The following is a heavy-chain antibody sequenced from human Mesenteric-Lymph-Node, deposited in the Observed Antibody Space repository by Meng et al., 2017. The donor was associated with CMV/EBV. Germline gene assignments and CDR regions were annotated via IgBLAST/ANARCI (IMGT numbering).Heavy chain of an antibody. Sequence: SGYTFSDYDINWVRQATGQGLEWMGWMNPNSGNTGYAQDFQGRVTITRNTPLNTVYMELSSLTSEDTAVYYCARGKQGSSWSRYFDLWGRGTLVTVSS. CDR1: GYTFSDYD. CDR3: ARGKQGSSWSRYFDL. V-gene: IGHV1-8*03. D-gene: IGHD6-13*01. CDR2: MNPNSGNT. J-gene: IGHJ2*01.